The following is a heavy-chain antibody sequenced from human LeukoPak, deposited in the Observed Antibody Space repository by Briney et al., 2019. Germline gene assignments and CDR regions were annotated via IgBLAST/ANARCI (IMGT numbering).Heavy chain of an antibody. Sequence: ASVKVSCKASGYTFTSYGISWVRQAPGQGLEWMGWISAYNGNTNYTQKLQGRVTMTTDTSTSTAYMELRSLRSDDTAVYYCARFRYSSSWYGLYYFDYWGQGTLVTVSS. J-gene: IGHJ4*02. V-gene: IGHV1-18*01. CDR1: GYTFTSYG. CDR2: ISAYNGNT. CDR3: ARFRYSSSWYGLYYFDY. D-gene: IGHD6-13*01.